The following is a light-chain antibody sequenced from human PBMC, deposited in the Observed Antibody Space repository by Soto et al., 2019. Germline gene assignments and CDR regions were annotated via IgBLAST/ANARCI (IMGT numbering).Light chain of an antibody. CDR1: QSISSNY. CDR2: GAS. V-gene: IGKV3-20*01. CDR3: QRYGSSPPLT. J-gene: IGKJ4*01. Sequence: EIVLMQSPGTLSLSPGERATLSCRASQSISSNYLAWYQQKPGQAPRLLIDGASSRATVIPDRFSGSGSGTDFTLTISRLEPEDFAVYYCQRYGSSPPLTFGGGTKVEIK.